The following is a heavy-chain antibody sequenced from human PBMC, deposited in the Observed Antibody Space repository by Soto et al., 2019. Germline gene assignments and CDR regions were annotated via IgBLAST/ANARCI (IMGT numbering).Heavy chain of an antibody. CDR2: IYYSGST. D-gene: IGHD6-25*01. CDR1: GGSISSSSYY. Sequence: SSETLSLTCTVSGGSISSSSYYWGWIRQPPGKGLEWIGSIYYSGSTYYNPSLKSRVTISVDTSKNQFSLKLSSVTAADTAVYYCARRRMEGGSDIYGMDVWGQRTKVTVSS. V-gene: IGHV4-39*01. J-gene: IGHJ6*02. CDR3: ARRRMEGGSDIYGMDV.